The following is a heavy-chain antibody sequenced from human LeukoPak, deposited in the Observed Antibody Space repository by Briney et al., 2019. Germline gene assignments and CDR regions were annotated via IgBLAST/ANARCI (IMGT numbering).Heavy chain of an antibody. J-gene: IGHJ5*02. V-gene: IGHV1-18*01. D-gene: IGHD3-10*01. CDR2: ISAYNGNT. CDR3: ARDRAVYYYGSGEYDP. Sequence: GASVKVSCKASGYTFTSYGISWVRQAPGQGLEWMGWISAYNGNTNYAQKLQGRVTMTTDTSTSTAYMELRSLRSDDTAVYYCARDRAVYYYGSGEYDPWGQGTLVTVSS. CDR1: GYTFTSYG.